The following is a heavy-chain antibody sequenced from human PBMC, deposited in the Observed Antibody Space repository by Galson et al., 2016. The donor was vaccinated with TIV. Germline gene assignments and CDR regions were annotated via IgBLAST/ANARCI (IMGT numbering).Heavy chain of an antibody. V-gene: IGHV1-3*04. J-gene: IGHJ5*02. CDR3: ARLGYCSSMSCFQFDP. CDR2: INTATGYT. CDR1: GYTFTSYG. D-gene: IGHD2-2*01. Sequence: SVKVSCKASGYTFTSYGIHWMRQAPGQRLEWMGWINTATGYTKYSQTFQDRITITSDTSASTAYMELSSLRSEDTATYYCARLGYCSSMSCFQFDPWGQGTPVTVSS.